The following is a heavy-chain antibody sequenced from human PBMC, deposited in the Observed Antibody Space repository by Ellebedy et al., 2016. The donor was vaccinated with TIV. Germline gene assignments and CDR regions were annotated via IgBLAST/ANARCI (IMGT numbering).Heavy chain of an antibody. CDR1: GGSISSYY. Sequence: MPSETLSLTCTVSGGSISSYYWSWIRQPPGKGLEWIGYIYYSGNTNYNPSLKSRVTMSVDTSKNQFSLILTSVIAADTAVYYCATDAGDPPYSSIIAFWGQGTLVTVSS. V-gene: IGHV4-59*01. CDR3: ATDAGDPPYSSIIAF. D-gene: IGHD6-13*01. CDR2: IYYSGNT. J-gene: IGHJ4*02.